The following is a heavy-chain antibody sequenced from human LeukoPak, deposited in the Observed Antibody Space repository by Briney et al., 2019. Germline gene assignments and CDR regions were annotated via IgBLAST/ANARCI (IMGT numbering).Heavy chain of an antibody. J-gene: IGHJ4*02. CDR2: IYSGGAT. D-gene: IGHD3-10*01. V-gene: IGHV3-66*01. Sequence: GGSLRLSCAASGFTVNRNYMIWVRQAPGKGLECVSVIYSGGATWYADSVKGRFTISRDTNTLYLQMNSLRAEDTAVYYCARKSDSLLVREGDCWGQGTLVTVSS. CDR1: GFTVNRNY. CDR3: ARKSDSLLVREGDC.